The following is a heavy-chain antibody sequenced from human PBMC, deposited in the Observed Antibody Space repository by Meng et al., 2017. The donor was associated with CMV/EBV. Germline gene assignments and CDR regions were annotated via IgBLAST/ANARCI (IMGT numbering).Heavy chain of an antibody. V-gene: IGHV3-73*01. D-gene: IGHD2-2*01. J-gene: IGHJ4*02. Sequence: KISCAASGFTFSDSTMHWVRQASGKGLEWVGHIRNKANNYATAYAASVKGRFTISRDDSSSTTYLQLSSVKADDTAVYYCVAPSCSSTNCYAADFWGQGTLVTVSS. CDR2: IRNKANNYAT. CDR3: VAPSCSSTNCYAADF. CDR1: GFTFSDST.